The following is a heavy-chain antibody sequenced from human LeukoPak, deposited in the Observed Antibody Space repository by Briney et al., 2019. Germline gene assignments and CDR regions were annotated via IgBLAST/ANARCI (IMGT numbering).Heavy chain of an antibody. V-gene: IGHV3-30*03. J-gene: IGHJ6*02. CDR2: ISDDGSNK. D-gene: IGHD2-2*01. CDR1: GLSFSFYA. Sequence: GGSLRLSCAASGLSFSFYAMSWVRQAPGKGLEWVAVISDDGSNKYYADSVKGRFTISRDNSKNTLYLQMNSLRAEDTAVYYCARGRGIVVVPAAIGSGMDVWGQGTTVTVSS. CDR3: ARGRGIVVVPAAIGSGMDV.